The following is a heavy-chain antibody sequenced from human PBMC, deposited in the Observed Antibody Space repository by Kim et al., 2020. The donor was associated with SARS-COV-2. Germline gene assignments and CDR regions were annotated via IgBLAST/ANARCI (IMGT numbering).Heavy chain of an antibody. CDR3: ARVPTTDMSFDY. J-gene: IGHJ4*02. Sequence: YADSVKGRFTISRDNAKNSLYLQMNSLRDEDTAVYYCARVPTTDMSFDYWGQGTLVTVSS. D-gene: IGHD3-9*01. V-gene: IGHV3-48*02.